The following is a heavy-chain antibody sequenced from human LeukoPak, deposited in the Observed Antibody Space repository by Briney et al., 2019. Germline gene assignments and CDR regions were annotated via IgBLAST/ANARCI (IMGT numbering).Heavy chain of an antibody. CDR3: ARTRGSGYYNYFYYMDV. CDR1: GGSISSYY. V-gene: IGHV4-59*01. D-gene: IGHD3-3*01. CDR2: VYYSGST. Sequence: SETLSLTCTVSGGSISSYYWSWIRQPPGKGLEWIGYVYYSGSTNYNPSLKSRVTISVDTSKNQFSLKLSSVTAADTAVYYCARTRGSGYYNYFYYMDVWGKGTTVTVSS. J-gene: IGHJ6*03.